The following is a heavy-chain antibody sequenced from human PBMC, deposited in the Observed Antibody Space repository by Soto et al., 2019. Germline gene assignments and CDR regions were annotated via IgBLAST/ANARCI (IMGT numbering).Heavy chain of an antibody. V-gene: IGHV1-18*01. CDR3: ARGRYGDY. Sequence: QVHLVQSGAEVKKPGASVKVSCKASGYTFTSYGITWVRQAPGQGLEWMGWISAHNGNTDYAQKLQGRVIVTRDTSTSTAYMELRGLISDATAVYYCARGRYGDYGGQGALVTVSS. D-gene: IGHD1-1*01. J-gene: IGHJ4*02. CDR1: GYTFTSYG. CDR2: ISAHNGNT.